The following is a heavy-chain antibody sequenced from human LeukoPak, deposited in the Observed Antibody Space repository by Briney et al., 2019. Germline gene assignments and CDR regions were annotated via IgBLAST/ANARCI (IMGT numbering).Heavy chain of an antibody. CDR1: GFTFSSYW. V-gene: IGHV3-7*01. J-gene: IGHJ6*03. CDR3: ARVRGVDCSSTSCYYYYMDV. CDR2: IKQDGSEK. Sequence: GGSLRLSCAASGFTFSSYWMHWVRQAPGKGLECVANIKQDGSEKYYVDSVKGRFTISRDSAKNSLYLQMNSLRADDTAVYYCARVRGVDCSSTSCYYYYMDVWGKGTTVTVSS. D-gene: IGHD2-2*01.